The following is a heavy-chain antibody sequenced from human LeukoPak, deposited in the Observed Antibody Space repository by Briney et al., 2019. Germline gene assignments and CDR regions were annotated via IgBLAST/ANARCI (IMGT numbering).Heavy chain of an antibody. CDR1: GFTFSNAW. Sequence: PAGSLRLSCAASGFTFSNAWMSWVRQAPGKGLEWVGRIKSKTDGGTTDYAAPVKGRFTISRDDSKNTLYLQMNSLKTEDTAVYYCTTVFYGDYAYFDYWGQGTLVTVSS. V-gene: IGHV3-15*01. CDR3: TTVFYGDYAYFDY. CDR2: IKSKTDGGTT. J-gene: IGHJ4*02. D-gene: IGHD4-17*01.